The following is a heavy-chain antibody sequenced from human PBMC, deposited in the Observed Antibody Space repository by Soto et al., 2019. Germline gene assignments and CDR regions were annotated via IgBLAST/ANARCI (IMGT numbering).Heavy chain of an antibody. D-gene: IGHD1-26*01. J-gene: IGHJ4*01. CDR1: RDSVSSNSAG. CDR2: TYYRSKWYY. CDR3: ARGGQYSGRTFDY. V-gene: IGHV6-1*01. Sequence: SKTLSLPCAITRDSVSSNSAGWSWVRQSPSRGLEWLGRTYYRSKWYYEYAVSVRGRITINPDTSKNQYSLQLNSVTPEDTAVYFCARGGQYSGRTFDYWGQAPLVTLSS.